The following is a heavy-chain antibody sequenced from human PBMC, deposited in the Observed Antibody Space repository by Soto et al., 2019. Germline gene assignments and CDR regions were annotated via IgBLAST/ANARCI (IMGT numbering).Heavy chain of an antibody. Sequence: QVQLVQSGAEVKKPGSSVKVSCKASGGTFSSYAISWVRQAPGQGLEWMGGIIPIFGTANYAQKFQGRVTNTADKSTSTAYMELSSLRSEDTAVYYCARVVDTAMVTGYYYYGMDVWGQGTTVTVSS. D-gene: IGHD5-18*01. J-gene: IGHJ6*02. V-gene: IGHV1-69*06. CDR2: IIPIFGTA. CDR1: GGTFSSYA. CDR3: ARVVDTAMVTGYYYYGMDV.